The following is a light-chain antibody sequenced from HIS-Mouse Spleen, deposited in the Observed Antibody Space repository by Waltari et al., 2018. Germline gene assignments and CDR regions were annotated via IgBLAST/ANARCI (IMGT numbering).Light chain of an antibody. CDR1: SSDLGSYNL. CDR3: CSYAGSSTWV. J-gene: IGLJ3*02. V-gene: IGLV2-23*01. Sequence: QPALTQPASVSGSPGQSITISCNGISSDLGSYNLVSWYQQHPGQAPKRMIYEGSKRPSGVSNRFSGSKSGNTASLTISGLHAEDEADYYCCSYAGSSTWVFGGGTKLTVL. CDR2: EGS.